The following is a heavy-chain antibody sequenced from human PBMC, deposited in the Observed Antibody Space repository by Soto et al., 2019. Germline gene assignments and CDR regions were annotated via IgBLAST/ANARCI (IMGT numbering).Heavy chain of an antibody. D-gene: IGHD3-10*01. Sequence: QVQLQESGPGLVKPSQTLSLTCTVSGGSISSGDYYWSWIRQPPGKGLEWIGYIYYSGSTYYNPSLKSRVTISVDTSKNQFSLKLSSVTAADTAVYYCARVIKGMIWFGELVVDYWGQGTLVTVSS. J-gene: IGHJ4*02. CDR2: IYYSGST. CDR1: GGSISSGDYY. CDR3: ARVIKGMIWFGELVVDY. V-gene: IGHV4-30-4*01.